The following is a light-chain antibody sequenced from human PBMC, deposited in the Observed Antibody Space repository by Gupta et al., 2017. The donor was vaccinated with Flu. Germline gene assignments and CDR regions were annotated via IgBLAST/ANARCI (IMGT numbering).Light chain of an antibody. J-gene: IGKJ5*01. V-gene: IGKV3-15*01. CDR2: AAS. CDR3: QQYTNRPPIT. CDR1: QSVSSN. Sequence: EIVMTQSPATLSVSPGERATLSCRASQSVSSNVAWYQQKSGQAPRLLIYAASTRAAGIPARFSGSGSGTEFTLTISSLQSGDFAIYYCQQYTNRPPITFGQGTRLEI.